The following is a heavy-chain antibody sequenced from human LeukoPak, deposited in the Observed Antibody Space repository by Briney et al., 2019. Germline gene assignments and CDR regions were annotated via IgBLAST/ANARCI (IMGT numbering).Heavy chain of an antibody. CDR2: ISYDGSNK. V-gene: IGHV3-30*18. CDR3: AKDLVVAYSSGNFDY. Sequence: GGSLRLSCAASGFTFSSYGMHWVRQAPGKGLEWVAVISYDGSNKYYADSVKGRFTISRDNSKNTLYLQMNSLRAEDTAVYYCAKDLVVAYSSGNFDYWGQGTLVTVSS. D-gene: IGHD6-19*01. J-gene: IGHJ4*02. CDR1: GFTFSSYG.